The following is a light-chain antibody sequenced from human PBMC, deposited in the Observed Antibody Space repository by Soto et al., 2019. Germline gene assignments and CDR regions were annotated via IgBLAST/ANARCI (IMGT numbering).Light chain of an antibody. Sequence: EIVLTQSPGTLSLSPGERATLSCRASQSVSSRDFAWYQQKPGQSPRLLIYATSSRAAGIPDRFSGSGSGTDFTLTISRLEPEDFAVYYCQQYDNSPGYTFGQGTKLEIK. J-gene: IGKJ2*01. CDR3: QQYDNSPGYT. CDR2: ATS. V-gene: IGKV3-20*01. CDR1: QSVSSRD.